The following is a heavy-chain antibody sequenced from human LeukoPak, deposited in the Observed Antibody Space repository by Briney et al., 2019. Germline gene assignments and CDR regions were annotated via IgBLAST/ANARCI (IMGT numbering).Heavy chain of an antibody. V-gene: IGHV1-18*01. D-gene: IGHD6-6*01. Sequence: ASVKVSCKASGYTFTSYGISWVRQAPGQGLEWMGWISAYNGNTNYAQKLQGRVTMTTDTSISTAYMELTRLYSDDTAVYYCARDVSSIAFDIWGQGTMVTVSS. CDR1: GYTFTSYG. J-gene: IGHJ3*02. CDR2: ISAYNGNT. CDR3: ARDVSSIAFDI.